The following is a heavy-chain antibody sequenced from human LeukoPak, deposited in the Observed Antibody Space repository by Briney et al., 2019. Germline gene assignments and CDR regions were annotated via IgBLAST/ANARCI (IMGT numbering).Heavy chain of an antibody. D-gene: IGHD6-6*01. CDR2: IYYSGST. CDR1: GGSISSYY. CDR3: ARTYSSSSPTFDY. Sequence: SETLSLTCTVAGGSISSYYWSWIRQPPGKGLEWIGYIYYSGSTNYNPSLKSRVTISVDTSKNQFSLKLSSVTAADTAVYYCARTYSSSSPTFDYWGQGTLVTVSS. V-gene: IGHV4-59*08. J-gene: IGHJ4*02.